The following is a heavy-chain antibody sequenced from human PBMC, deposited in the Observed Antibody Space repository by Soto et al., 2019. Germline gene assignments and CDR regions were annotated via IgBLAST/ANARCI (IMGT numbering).Heavy chain of an antibody. D-gene: IGHD6-19*01. V-gene: IGHV3-23*01. CDR2: ISGSGGST. Sequence: HPGGSLRLSCAASGFTFSSYAMSWVRQAPGKGLEWVSAISGSGGSTYYADSVKGRFTISRDNSKNTLYLQMNSLRAEDTAVYYCAKDMMSSGWSKVSDDFLYFDYWGRGTLVTVSS. CDR1: GFTFSSYA. CDR3: AKDMMSSGWSKVSDDFLYFDY. J-gene: IGHJ4*02.